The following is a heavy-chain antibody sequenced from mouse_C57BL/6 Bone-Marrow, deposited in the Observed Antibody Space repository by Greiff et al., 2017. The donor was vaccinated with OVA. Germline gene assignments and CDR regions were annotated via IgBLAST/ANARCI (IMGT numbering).Heavy chain of an antibody. CDR1: GYTFTSSW. CDR2: IDPSASYT. Sequence: QVQLQQPGAELVKPGASVKLSCKASGYTFTSSWMQWVKQRPGQGLEWIGEIDPSASYTNYNQKFKGKATLTVDTSSSTAYLQLSSLTSADSAVYFCARTYYDYDGAVFAYWGQGTLVTVSA. D-gene: IGHD2-4*01. J-gene: IGHJ3*01. V-gene: IGHV1-50*01. CDR3: ARTYYDYDGAVFAY.